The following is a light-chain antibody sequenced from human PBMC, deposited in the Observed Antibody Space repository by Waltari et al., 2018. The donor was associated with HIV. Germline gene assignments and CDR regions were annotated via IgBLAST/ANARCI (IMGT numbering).Light chain of an antibody. V-gene: IGKV2-28*01. J-gene: IGKJ4*01. CDR2: LGS. CDR1: QSLLHSNGYNY. CDR3: MQALQTPRLT. Sequence: DIVMTQSPLSLPVTPGEPASISCRSSQSLLHSNGYNYLYWYLQKPGQSPQLLIYLGSNRASGVPDRFSGSGSGTDFTLKISRVEAEDVGVYYCMQALQTPRLTFGVGTKVEIK.